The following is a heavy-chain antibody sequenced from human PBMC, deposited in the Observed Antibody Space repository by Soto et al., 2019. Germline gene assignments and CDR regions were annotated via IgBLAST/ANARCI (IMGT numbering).Heavy chain of an antibody. D-gene: IGHD2-15*01. Sequence: GGSLRLSCAASGFTFSSYAMSWVRQAPGKGLEWVSAISGSGGSTYYADSVKGRFTISRDNSKNTLYLQMNSLRAEDTAVYYCAKGYCSGGSCYSYYYYYMDVWGKGTTVTVSS. J-gene: IGHJ6*03. CDR2: ISGSGGST. CDR1: GFTFSSYA. V-gene: IGHV3-23*01. CDR3: AKGYCSGGSCYSYYYYYMDV.